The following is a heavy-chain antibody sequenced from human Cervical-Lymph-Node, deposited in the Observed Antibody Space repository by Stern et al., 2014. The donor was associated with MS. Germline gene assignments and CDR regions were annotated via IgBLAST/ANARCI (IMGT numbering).Heavy chain of an antibody. CDR3: THSLHGDYYDAFDT. J-gene: IGHJ3*02. D-gene: IGHD4-17*01. V-gene: IGHV2-5*02. CDR2: IYCDDEK. CDR1: GFALRNSGVS. Sequence: QVTLRESGPTLVKATQPLTLTCTFSGFALRNSGVSVAWIRQPPGQALEWLVVIYCDDEKRYSPSLKSRLSITKDASESQVVLTMTNMDPVDTATYYCTHSLHGDYYDAFDTWGQGTMVTVSS.